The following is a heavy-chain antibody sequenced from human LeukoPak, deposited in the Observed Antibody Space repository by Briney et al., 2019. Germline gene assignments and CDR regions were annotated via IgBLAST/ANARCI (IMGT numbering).Heavy chain of an antibody. J-gene: IGHJ4*02. Sequence: SETLSLTCTVSGYSISSGYYWGWIRQPPGKGLEWIGSIYHSGSTYYNPSLKSRVTISVDTSKNQFSLKLSSVTAADTAVYYCARGRNLDYGDYGYYFDYWGQGTLVTVSS. D-gene: IGHD4-17*01. CDR1: GYSISSGYY. CDR3: ARGRNLDYGDYGYYFDY. V-gene: IGHV4-38-2*02. CDR2: IYHSGST.